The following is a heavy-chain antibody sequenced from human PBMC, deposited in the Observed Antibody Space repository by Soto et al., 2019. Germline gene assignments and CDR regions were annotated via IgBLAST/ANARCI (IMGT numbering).Heavy chain of an antibody. Sequence: ASVKVSCKASGGTFSSYAISWVRQAPGQGLEWMGIINPSGGSTSYARKFQGRVTMTRDTSTSTVYMELSSLRSEDTAVYYCASGSLYYDILTGYQGYYYYGMDVWGQGTTVTVSS. D-gene: IGHD3-9*01. CDR3: ASGSLYYDILTGYQGYYYYGMDV. V-gene: IGHV1-46*01. J-gene: IGHJ6*02. CDR2: INPSGGST. CDR1: GGTFSSYA.